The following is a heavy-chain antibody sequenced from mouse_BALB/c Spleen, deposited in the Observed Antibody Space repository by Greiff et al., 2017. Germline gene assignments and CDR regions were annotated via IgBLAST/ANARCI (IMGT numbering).Heavy chain of an antibody. CDR2: INPSSGYT. Sequence: VKLMESGAELARPGASVKMSCKASGYTFTSYTMHWVKQRPGQGLEWIGYINPSSGYTNYNQKFKDKATLTADKSSSTAYMQLSSLTSEDSAVYYCARSYGNYAMDYWGQGTSVTVSS. V-gene: IGHV1-4*01. D-gene: IGHD2-1*01. CDR3: ARSYGNYAMDY. CDR1: GYTFTSYT. J-gene: IGHJ4*01.